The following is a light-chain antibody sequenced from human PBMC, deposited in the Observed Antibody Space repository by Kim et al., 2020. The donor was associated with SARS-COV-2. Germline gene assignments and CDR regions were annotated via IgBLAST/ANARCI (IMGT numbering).Light chain of an antibody. V-gene: IGLV2-23*02. J-gene: IGLJ3*02. CDR3: YSYAGSTTSV. CDR1: NRNVGGYNF. CDR2: EVF. Sequence: QSALTQPASVSGSPGQSITISCTGTNRNVGGYNFVSWYQHHSGKPPKLIIYEVFKRPSGVSDRFSASKSGNTASLTISGLQAEDEGHYYCYSYAGSTTSVFGGGTQLTVL.